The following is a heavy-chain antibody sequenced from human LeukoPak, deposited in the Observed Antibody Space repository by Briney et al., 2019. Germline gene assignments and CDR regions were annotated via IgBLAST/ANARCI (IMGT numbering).Heavy chain of an antibody. D-gene: IGHD3-9*01. CDR2: IHYSGTT. J-gene: IGHJ3*02. V-gene: IGHV4-59*12. CDR1: GGSINRYY. CDR3: ARGRGYSYYDILTGYHGDAFDI. Sequence: SETLSLTCAVAGGSINRYYWSWIRQPPGKGLEWIGYIHYSGTTNYNPSLKSRVTISVDTSKNQFSLKLSSVTAADTAVYYCARGRGYSYYDILTGYHGDAFDIWGQGTMVTVSS.